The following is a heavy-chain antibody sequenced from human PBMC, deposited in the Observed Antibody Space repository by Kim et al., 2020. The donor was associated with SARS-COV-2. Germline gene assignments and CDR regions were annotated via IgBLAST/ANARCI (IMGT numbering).Heavy chain of an antibody. Sequence: DYAAPVKGRFTISRDDSKNTLYLQMNSLKTEDTAVYYCTTDLPSYYGMDVWGQGTTVTVSS. V-gene: IGHV3-15*01. CDR3: TTDLPSYYGMDV. J-gene: IGHJ6*02.